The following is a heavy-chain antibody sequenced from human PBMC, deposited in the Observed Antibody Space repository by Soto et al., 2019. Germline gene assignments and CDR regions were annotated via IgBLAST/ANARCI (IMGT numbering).Heavy chain of an antibody. CDR3: ARDLPTVTYERDS. D-gene: IGHD4-17*01. CDR1: GFTFTSYT. CDR2: VSSSDDYI. V-gene: IGHV3-21*01. J-gene: IGHJ4*02. Sequence: EVQLVESGGGLVKPGGSLRLSCAASGFTFTSYTMNWVRQAPGKGLEWVSCVSSSDDYIYYADSVKGRFTISRDNAKNSLYLQMNSLRAEDTAVYYCARDLPTVTYERDSWGQGTLVTVSS.